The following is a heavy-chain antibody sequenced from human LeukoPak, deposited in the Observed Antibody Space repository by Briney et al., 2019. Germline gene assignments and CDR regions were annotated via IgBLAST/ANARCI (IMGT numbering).Heavy chain of an antibody. CDR3: TTDGEFFDY. CDR2: IKTKSNGGTA. CDR1: GFTVSSNY. Sequence: TGGSLRLSCAASGFTVSSNYMSWVRQAPGKGLEWVGFIKTKSNGGTADYAAPVKGRFTISRDDSKNTPYLQVNSLKIEDTGVYYCTTDGEFFDYWGQGTLVTVSS. V-gene: IGHV3-15*01. J-gene: IGHJ4*02.